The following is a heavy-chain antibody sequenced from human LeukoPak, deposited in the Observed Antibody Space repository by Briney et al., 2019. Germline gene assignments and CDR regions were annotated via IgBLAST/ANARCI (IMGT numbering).Heavy chain of an antibody. J-gene: IGHJ4*02. CDR2: INHSGST. CDR3: ASTDYSNYFHY. Sequence: SETLSLTCAVYGGSFSGYYWSWIRQPPGKGLEWIGEINHSGSTNYNPSLKSRVTISVDTSKNQFSLKLSSVTAADTAVYYCASTDYSNYFHYWGQGTLVTVSS. V-gene: IGHV4-34*01. CDR1: GGSFSGYY. D-gene: IGHD4-11*01.